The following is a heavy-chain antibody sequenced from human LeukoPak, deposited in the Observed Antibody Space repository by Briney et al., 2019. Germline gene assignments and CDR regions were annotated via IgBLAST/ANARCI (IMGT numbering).Heavy chain of an antibody. CDR3: AKDLTPYYFYGSGTFNY. Sequence: GGSLRLSCVASGFTFSDYGMHWVRQAPGQGLEWVALIRYEGSKQYYADSVKGRFTISRDNSKNTVFLHINSLRPEDTAVYYRAKDLTPYYFYGSGTFNYWGQGTLVTVSS. D-gene: IGHD3-10*01. CDR1: GFTFSDYG. V-gene: IGHV3-30*02. J-gene: IGHJ4*02. CDR2: IRYEGSKQ.